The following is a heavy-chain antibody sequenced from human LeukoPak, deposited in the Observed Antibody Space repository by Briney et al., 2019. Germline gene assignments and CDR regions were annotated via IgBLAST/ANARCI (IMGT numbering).Heavy chain of an antibody. V-gene: IGHV3-23*01. CDR3: ARVKRDCSGGTCNSYDY. CDR1: RFTFNTYA. J-gene: IGHJ4*02. Sequence: GGSLRLSCAASRFTFNTYAVNWVRQAPVKALEWVSAISGNGDITYYADSVRGRFTISRDNSKNTLYLQMNSLRAEDTAVYYCARVKRDCSGGTCNSYDYWGQGTLVTVSS. CDR2: ISGNGDIT. D-gene: IGHD2-15*01.